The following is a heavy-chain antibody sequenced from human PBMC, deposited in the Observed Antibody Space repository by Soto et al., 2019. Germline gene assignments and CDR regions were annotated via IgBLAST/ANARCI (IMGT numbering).Heavy chain of an antibody. D-gene: IGHD2-15*01. CDR3: ARDLYCSGGSCYESGQFDY. CDR1: GFTFSSYS. CDR2: ISSSSSTI. J-gene: IGHJ4*02. Sequence: GGSLRLSCAASGFTFSSYSMNWVRQAPGKGLEWVSYISSSSSTIYYADSVKGRFTISRDNAKNSLYLQMNSLRAEDTAVYYCARDLYCSGGSCYESGQFDYWGQGTLVTVSS. V-gene: IGHV3-48*01.